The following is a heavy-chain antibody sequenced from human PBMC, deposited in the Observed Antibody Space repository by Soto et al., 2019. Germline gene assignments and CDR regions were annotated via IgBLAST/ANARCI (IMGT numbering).Heavy chain of an antibody. CDR3: ARHHGPTTSENWFDP. D-gene: IGHD5-12*01. CDR1: GYTFFTYD. J-gene: IGHJ5*02. V-gene: IGHV1-18*01. Sequence: ASVKVSCKASGYTFFTYDISWVRQAPGQGLEWMGWISTYSGDTKYAQTFQGRVTMTTDTSTTTAYLELRSLRSDDTAVYYCARHHGPTTSENWFDPWGPGTLVTVSS. CDR2: ISTYSGDT.